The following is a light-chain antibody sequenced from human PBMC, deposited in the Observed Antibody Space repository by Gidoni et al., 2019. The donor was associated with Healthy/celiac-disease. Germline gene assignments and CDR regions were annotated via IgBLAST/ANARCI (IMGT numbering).Light chain of an antibody. CDR3: QSYDSSLRVV. J-gene: IGLJ2*01. Sequence: QSVLTQPPSVSGDPGQRVTISCTGSSSNIGAGYDVHWYQQLPGTAPKLLIYGNSNRPSGVPDRFSGSKSGTSASLAITGLQAEDEADYYCQSYDSSLRVVFGGGTKLTAL. V-gene: IGLV1-40*01. CDR2: GNS. CDR1: SSNIGAGYD.